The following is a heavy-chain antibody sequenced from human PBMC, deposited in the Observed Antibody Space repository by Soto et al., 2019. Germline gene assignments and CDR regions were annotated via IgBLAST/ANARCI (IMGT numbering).Heavy chain of an antibody. D-gene: IGHD6-13*01. V-gene: IGHV4-59*08. Sequence: PSETLSLTCIVSGGSITSYHWSWIRQLPEKGLEWIAYTSYTGNTNYNPSFQRRVTISIXXXXXXLXLXMXXXTAADTAVYYCARHYAAQRSSSWGQATLVAVAS. J-gene: IGHJ4*02. CDR2: TSYTGNT. CDR3: ARHYAAQRSSS. CDR1: GGSITSYH.